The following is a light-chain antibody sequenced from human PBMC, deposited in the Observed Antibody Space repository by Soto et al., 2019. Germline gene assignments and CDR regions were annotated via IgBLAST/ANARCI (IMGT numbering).Light chain of an antibody. CDR1: QSVSSY. J-gene: IGKJ5*01. CDR3: QQYYNWPRT. Sequence: EIVLTQSPATLSLSPGERATLSCRASQSVSSYLAWYQQKPGQAPRLLIYGASSRATGIPDRFSGSGSGTEFTLTINSLQAEDSAVYYCQQYYNWPRTFGQGTRLEIK. V-gene: IGKV3D-15*01. CDR2: GAS.